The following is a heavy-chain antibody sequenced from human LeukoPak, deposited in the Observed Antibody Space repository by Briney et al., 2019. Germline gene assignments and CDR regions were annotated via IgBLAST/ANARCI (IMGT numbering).Heavy chain of an antibody. Sequence: SETLSLTCTVSGGSISSGGYYWSWIRQHPGKGLEWIGYIYYSGSTNYNPSLKSRVTISVDTSKNQFSLKLSSVTAADTAVYYCAGQGIAAAGEPDFDYWGQGTLVTVSS. D-gene: IGHD6-13*01. J-gene: IGHJ4*02. CDR1: GGSISSGGYY. CDR3: AGQGIAAAGEPDFDY. CDR2: IYYSGST. V-gene: IGHV4-61*08.